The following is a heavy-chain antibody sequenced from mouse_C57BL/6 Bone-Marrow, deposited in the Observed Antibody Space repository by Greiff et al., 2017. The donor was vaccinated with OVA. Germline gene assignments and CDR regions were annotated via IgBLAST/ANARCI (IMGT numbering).Heavy chain of an antibody. CDR2: ISYSGST. V-gene: IGHV3-8*01. D-gene: IGHD1-1*01. CDR1: GYSITSDY. J-gene: IGHJ2*01. Sequence: EVKLMESGTGLAKPSQTLSLTCSVTGYSITSDYWNWIRKFPGNKLEYMGYISYSGSTYYNPSLKSRISITRDTSKNQYYLQLNSVTTEDTTTYYCARNYYGSSSIDYWGQGTTLTVSS. CDR3: ARNYYGSSSIDY.